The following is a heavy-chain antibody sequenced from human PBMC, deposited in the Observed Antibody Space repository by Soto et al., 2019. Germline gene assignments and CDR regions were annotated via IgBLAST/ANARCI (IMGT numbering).Heavy chain of an antibody. CDR3: ARVHGYSYGSYYFDY. Sequence: SETLSLTCTVSGGSMISYYWSWVRQPPGKGLEWIGEIYHSGTTNYNPSLKSRVTISVDKSKNQISLKLSSVAAADTAMYYCARVHGYSYGSYYFDYWGQGTLVTVSS. J-gene: IGHJ4*02. D-gene: IGHD5-18*01. CDR1: GGSMISYY. CDR2: IYHSGTT. V-gene: IGHV4-4*02.